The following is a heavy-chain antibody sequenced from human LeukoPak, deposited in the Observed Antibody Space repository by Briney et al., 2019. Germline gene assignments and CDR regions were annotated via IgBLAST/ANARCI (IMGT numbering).Heavy chain of an antibody. D-gene: IGHD6-13*01. J-gene: IGHJ4*02. CDR1: GFTFSSYG. V-gene: IGHV3-33*01. CDR3: ARDTGQLIIDY. CDR2: IWYDGSNK. Sequence: GGSLRLSCAASGFTFSSYGMHWVRQAPGKGLEWVAVIWYDGSNKYYADSVKGRFTISRDNSKNTLYLQMSSLRAEDTAVYYCARDTGQLIIDYWGQGNLVTVSS.